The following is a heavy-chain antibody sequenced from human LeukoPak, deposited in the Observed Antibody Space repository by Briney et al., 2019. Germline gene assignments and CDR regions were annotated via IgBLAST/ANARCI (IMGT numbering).Heavy chain of an antibody. Sequence: GGSLRLSCAASGFTFSSYWMSWVRQAPGKGLEWVANIKQDGSEKYYVDSVKGRFTISRDNAKNSLYLQMNSLRAEDTAVYYCARETPGDYYDSSGYYYWGQGTLVTVSS. CDR1: GFTFSSYW. CDR2: IKQDGSEK. CDR3: ARETPGDYYDSSGYYY. V-gene: IGHV3-7*01. J-gene: IGHJ4*02. D-gene: IGHD3-22*01.